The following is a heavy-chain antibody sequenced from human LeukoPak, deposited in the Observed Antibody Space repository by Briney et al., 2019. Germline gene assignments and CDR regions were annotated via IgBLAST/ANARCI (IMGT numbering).Heavy chain of an antibody. Sequence: ASVKVSCKASGYTFTSYAMHWVRQAPGQGLEWMGWINAGNGSTKYSQKFQGRVTITRDTSASTAYMELSSLRSEDTAVYYCARVEVPAAIYYYYGMDVWGQGTTVTVSS. CDR3: ARVEVPAAIYYYYGMDV. D-gene: IGHD2-2*01. CDR1: GYTFTSYA. CDR2: INAGNGST. V-gene: IGHV1-3*01. J-gene: IGHJ6*02.